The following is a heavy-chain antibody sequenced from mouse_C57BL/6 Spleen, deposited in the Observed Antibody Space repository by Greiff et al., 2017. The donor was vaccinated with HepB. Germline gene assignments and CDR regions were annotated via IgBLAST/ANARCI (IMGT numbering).Heavy chain of an antibody. CDR2: IWSGGST. Sequence: QVQLKESGPGLVQPSQTLSITCTVSGFSLTSYGVHWVRQSPGKGLEWLGVIWSGGSTDYNAAFISRLSISKDNSKSQVFFKMNRLQADDTAIYYCARRELRDWFFDVWGTGTTVTVSS. CDR1: GFSLTSYG. D-gene: IGHD2-4*01. CDR3: ARRELRDWFFDV. V-gene: IGHV2-2*01. J-gene: IGHJ1*03.